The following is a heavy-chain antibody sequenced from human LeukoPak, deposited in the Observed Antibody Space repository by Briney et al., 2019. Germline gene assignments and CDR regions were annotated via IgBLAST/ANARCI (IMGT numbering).Heavy chain of an antibody. CDR2: ISAYNGNT. V-gene: IGHV1-18*01. D-gene: IGHD3-10*01. CDR1: GYTFTSYG. CDR3: ARLTMVRGVTREYYMDV. Sequence: ASVKVSCKASGYTFTSYGISWVRQAPGQGLEWMGWISAYNGNTNYAQKLQGRVTMTTDTSTSTAYMELSSLRSEDTAVYYCARLTMVRGVTREYYMDVWGKGTTVTISS. J-gene: IGHJ6*03.